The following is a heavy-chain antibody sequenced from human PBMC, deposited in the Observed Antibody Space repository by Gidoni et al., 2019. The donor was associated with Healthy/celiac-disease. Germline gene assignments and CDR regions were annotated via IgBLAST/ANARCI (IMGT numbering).Heavy chain of an antibody. J-gene: IGHJ4*02. CDR3: AADPQYYYDSSGYTIPTSY. V-gene: IGHV1-58*01. CDR1: GFTFTSSA. CDR2: IAVGSGNT. Sequence: QMQLVQSGPEVKKPGTSVKVSCKASGFTFTSSAVQWVRQARGQRLEWIGWIAVGSGNTNYAQKFQERVTITRDMSTSTAYMELSSLRSEDTAVYYCAADPQYYYDSSGYTIPTSYWGQGTLVTVSS. D-gene: IGHD3-22*01.